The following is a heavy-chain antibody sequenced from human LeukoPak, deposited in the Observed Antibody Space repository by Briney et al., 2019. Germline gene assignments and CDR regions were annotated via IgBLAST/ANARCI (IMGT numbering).Heavy chain of an antibody. J-gene: IGHJ6*02. Sequence: GGSLRLSCAASGFTFSSYEMNWVRQAPGKGLEWASYISSSASTIYYADSVKGRFTISRDNAKNSLYLQMNSLRAEDTAVYYCARDKFHYYGMDVWGQGTTVTVSS. CDR3: ARDKFHYYGMDV. V-gene: IGHV3-48*03. CDR2: ISSSASTI. CDR1: GFTFSSYE.